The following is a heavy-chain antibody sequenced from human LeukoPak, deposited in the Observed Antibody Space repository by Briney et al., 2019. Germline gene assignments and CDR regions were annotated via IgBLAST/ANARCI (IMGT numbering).Heavy chain of an antibody. J-gene: IGHJ4*02. CDR3: AREPGYTYGGYYFDY. Sequence: SETLSLTCTVSGGSISSSYWSWIRRPAGKRLEWSGRIYPSGSTNYNPSLKSRVIMSVDTSKNQFSLELRSVTAADTAVYYCAREPGYTYGGYYFDYWGQGILVTVSS. D-gene: IGHD5-18*01. CDR2: IYPSGST. V-gene: IGHV4-4*07. CDR1: GGSISSSY.